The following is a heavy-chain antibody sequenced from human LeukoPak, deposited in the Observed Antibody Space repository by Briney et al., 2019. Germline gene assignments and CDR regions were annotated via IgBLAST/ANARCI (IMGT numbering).Heavy chain of an antibody. V-gene: IGHV1-8*02. J-gene: IGHJ4*02. Sequence: ASVKVSCKASGYTFTSYDINWVRQATGQGLEWMGWMNPNSGNTGYAQKFQGRVTMTRDTSISTAYMELSRLRSDDTAVYYCAGSSSWSSIFDYWGQGTLVTVSS. CDR2: MNPNSGNT. CDR1: GYTFTSYD. D-gene: IGHD6-13*01. CDR3: AGSSSWSSIFDY.